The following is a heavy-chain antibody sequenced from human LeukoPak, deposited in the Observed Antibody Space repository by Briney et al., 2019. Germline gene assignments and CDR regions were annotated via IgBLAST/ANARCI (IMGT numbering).Heavy chain of an antibody. CDR1: GGSIRSYY. CDR2: IYTSGST. D-gene: IGHD6-19*01. Sequence: SETLSLTCTVSGGSIRSYYRSWIRQPAGKGLEWIGRIYTSGSTNYNPSLKSRVTMSVDTSKNQFSLRLSSLTAADTAVYYCARSGGQWLVQNYWGQGTLVTVSS. J-gene: IGHJ4*02. V-gene: IGHV4-4*07. CDR3: ARSGGQWLVQNY.